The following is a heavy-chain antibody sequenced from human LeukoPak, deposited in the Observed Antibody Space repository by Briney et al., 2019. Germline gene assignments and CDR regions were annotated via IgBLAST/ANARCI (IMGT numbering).Heavy chain of an antibody. CDR2: IKQDGSEK. V-gene: IGHV3-7*01. CDR3: ARGRRITIFGVVIIRDFRQYYFDY. CDR1: GFTFSSYW. Sequence: GGSLRLSCAASGFTFSSYWMSWVRQAPGKGLEWVANIKQDGSEKYYVDSVKGRFTISRDNAKNSLYLQMNSLRAEDTAVYYCARGRRITIFGVVIIRDFRQYYFDYSGQGTLVTVSS. J-gene: IGHJ4*02. D-gene: IGHD3-3*01.